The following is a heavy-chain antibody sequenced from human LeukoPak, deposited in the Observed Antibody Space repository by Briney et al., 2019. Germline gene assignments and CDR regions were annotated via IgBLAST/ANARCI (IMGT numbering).Heavy chain of an antibody. V-gene: IGHV1-46*01. CDR1: GYTFTSYY. CDR3: ARDTIFGVAHYYYYYGMDV. J-gene: IGHJ6*02. CDR2: INPSGGST. D-gene: IGHD3-3*01. Sequence: ASVKVSCKASGYTFTSYYMHWVRQAPGQGLEWMGIINPSGGSTSYAQKFQGRVTMTRDTSTSTVYMELSSLRSEDTAVYYCARDTIFGVAHYYYYYGMDVWGQGITVTVSS.